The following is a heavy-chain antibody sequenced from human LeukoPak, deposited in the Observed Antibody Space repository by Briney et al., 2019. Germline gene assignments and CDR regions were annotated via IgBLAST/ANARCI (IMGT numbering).Heavy chain of an antibody. D-gene: IGHD6-19*01. J-gene: IGHJ4*02. Sequence: PSETLSLTCTVSGGSISSSNYYWGWIRQPPGKGLEWIGSIYYSGSTYYNPSLKSRVTISVDTSKNQFSLKLSSVTAADTAVYYCARPMADSSGWYPYYFDYWGQGTLVTVSS. CDR2: IYYSGST. CDR3: ARPMADSSGWYPYYFDY. V-gene: IGHV4-39*01. CDR1: GGSISSSNYY.